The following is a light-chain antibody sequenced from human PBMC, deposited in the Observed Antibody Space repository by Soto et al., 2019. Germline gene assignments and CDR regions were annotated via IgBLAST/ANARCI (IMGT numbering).Light chain of an antibody. Sequence: DIQMTQFPSTLPASVGDTVTITCRASQTVDTWLAWYQQKPGKAPSLLIYRASSLESGVPSRFSGSGSGTEFTLTIRRLQPDDFASYFCQQYNNYPRTFGQGTKVEVK. J-gene: IGKJ1*01. V-gene: IGKV1-5*03. CDR1: QTVDTW. CDR3: QQYNNYPRT. CDR2: RAS.